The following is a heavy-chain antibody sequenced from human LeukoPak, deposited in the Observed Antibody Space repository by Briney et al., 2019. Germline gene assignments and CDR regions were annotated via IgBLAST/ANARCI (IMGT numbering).Heavy chain of an antibody. CDR1: GYTFTSYA. D-gene: IGHD3-9*01. J-gene: IGHJ4*02. CDR3: ARGFLTRYFDWLFKPTFDY. Sequence: ASVKVSCKASGYTFTSYAMNWVRQAPGQGLEWMGWINTNTGNPTYAQGFTGRFVFSLDTPVSTAYLQISSLKAEDTAAYYCARGFLTRYFDWLFKPTFDYWGQGTLVTVSS. V-gene: IGHV7-4-1*02. CDR2: INTNTGNP.